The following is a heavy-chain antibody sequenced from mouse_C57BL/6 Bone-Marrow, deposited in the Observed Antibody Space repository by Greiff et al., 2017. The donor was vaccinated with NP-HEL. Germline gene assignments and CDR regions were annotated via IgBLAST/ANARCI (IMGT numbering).Heavy chain of an antibody. Sequence: EVQRVESGGGLVQPGGSLKLSCAASGFTFSDYYMYWVRQTPEKRLEWVAYISNGGGSTYYPDTVKGRFTISRDNAKNTLYLQMSRLKSEDTAMYYCARHGDYGTFDYWGQGTTLTVSS. CDR3: ARHGDYGTFDY. V-gene: IGHV5-12*01. CDR1: GFTFSDYY. CDR2: ISNGGGST. J-gene: IGHJ2*01. D-gene: IGHD1-1*01.